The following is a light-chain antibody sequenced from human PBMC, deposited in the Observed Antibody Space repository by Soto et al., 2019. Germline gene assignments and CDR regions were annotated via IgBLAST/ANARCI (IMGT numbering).Light chain of an antibody. V-gene: IGLV2-23*02. CDR2: EVN. J-gene: IGLJ1*01. Sequence: QSALTQPASVSGSPGQSITISCTGNSSDFGNYNLVSWYQQHPGKVPKLILFEVNKRPSGVSGRFSGSKSGNTASLTISGLQAEDEADYYCCSFTSSNTHVFGTGTKVTGL. CDR1: SSDFGNYNL. CDR3: CSFTSSNTHV.